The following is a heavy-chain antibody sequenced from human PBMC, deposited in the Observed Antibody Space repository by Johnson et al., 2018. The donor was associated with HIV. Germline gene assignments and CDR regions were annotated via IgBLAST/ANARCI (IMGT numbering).Heavy chain of an antibody. CDR2: ISYDGSNK. Sequence: QEQLVESGGGVVQPGRSLRLSCAASGFTFSSYAMHWVRQAPGKGLEWVAVISYDGSNKYYADSVKGRFTISRDNSKNTLYLQMNSLRAEDTAVYYCARGVSPERQAGPDAFDIWGQGTMVTVSS. J-gene: IGHJ3*02. V-gene: IGHV3-30*04. CDR1: GFTFSSYA. CDR3: ARGVSPERQAGPDAFDI. D-gene: IGHD1-14*01.